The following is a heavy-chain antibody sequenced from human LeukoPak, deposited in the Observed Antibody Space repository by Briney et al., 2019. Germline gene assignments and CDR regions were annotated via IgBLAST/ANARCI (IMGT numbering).Heavy chain of an antibody. V-gene: IGHV3-30*02. CDR1: GFTFSSYG. CDR3: AKVYGVAGIDY. D-gene: IGHD2-15*01. Sequence: GGSLRLSCAASGFTFSSYGMYGVREAPGKGLEGVAFIRYEGSNAYYADSVKGRSTISSENSKNTLFLQMNSLRGEDTAVYYCAKVYGVAGIDYWGQGTLVTVSS. CDR2: IRYEGSNA. J-gene: IGHJ4*02.